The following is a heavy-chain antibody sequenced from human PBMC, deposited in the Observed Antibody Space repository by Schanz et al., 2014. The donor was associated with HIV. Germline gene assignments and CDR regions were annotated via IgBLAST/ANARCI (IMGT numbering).Heavy chain of an antibody. CDR2: ISYDGRNK. J-gene: IGHJ6*02. V-gene: IGHV3-30*03. D-gene: IGHD2-8*01. CDR3: ARERYCTNGVCRVYGMGV. Sequence: QVQLVESGGGVAQPGRSLRLSCAASGFTFSNYGMHWVRQAPGKGLEWVAVISYDGRNKYQAASVKGRFTVSRDNAKNTVYLQMKSLRAEDTAVYYCARERYCTNGVCRVYGMGVWGQGATVTVSS. CDR1: GFTFSNYG.